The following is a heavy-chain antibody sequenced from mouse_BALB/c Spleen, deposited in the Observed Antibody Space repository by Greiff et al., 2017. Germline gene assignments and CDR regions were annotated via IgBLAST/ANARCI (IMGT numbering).Heavy chain of an antibody. CDR3: ARLILRLRGAYYAMDY. CDR2: INPSTGYT. V-gene: IGHV1-7*01. J-gene: IGHJ4*01. Sequence: VQLQQSGAELAKPGASVKMSCKASGYTFTSYWMHWVKQRPGQGLEWIGYINPSTGYTEYNQKFKDKATLTADKSSSTAYMQLSSLTSEDSAVYYWARLILRLRGAYYAMDYWGQGTSVTVSS. CDR1: GYTFTSYW. D-gene: IGHD1-2*01.